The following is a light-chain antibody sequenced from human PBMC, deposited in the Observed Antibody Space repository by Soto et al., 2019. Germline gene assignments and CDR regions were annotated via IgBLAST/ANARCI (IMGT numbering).Light chain of an antibody. J-gene: IGLJ1*01. CDR1: SSNVGVNF. V-gene: IGLV1-47*01. Sequence: QSVLTQPPSASGSPGQRVPITCSGSSSNVGVNFAYWYQHLPGTAPKLLIYRNDQRPSGVPDRFSGSKSGTSSSLAISGLRYEDEADYYCAAWYDSLRGRVFGTGTKVTVL. CDR2: RND. CDR3: AAWYDSLRGRV.